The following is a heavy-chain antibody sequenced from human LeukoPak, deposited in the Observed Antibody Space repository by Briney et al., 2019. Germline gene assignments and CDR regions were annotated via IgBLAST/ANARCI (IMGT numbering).Heavy chain of an antibody. Sequence: SETLSLTCSVSGGSLSSGTYYWGWLRQPPGRGLEWIATNYYSGTTYYNPSLRSRVTMSLTTPKNQFSLTLTSVTAADTAMYYCARHRTVARGCYVFDYWGQGTLVTVSS. CDR2: NYYSGTT. J-gene: IGHJ4*02. CDR3: ARHRTVARGCYVFDY. D-gene: IGHD6-19*01. CDR1: GGSLSSGTYY. V-gene: IGHV4-39*01.